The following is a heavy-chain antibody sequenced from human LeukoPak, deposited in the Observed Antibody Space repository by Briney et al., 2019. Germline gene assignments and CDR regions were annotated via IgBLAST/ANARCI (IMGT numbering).Heavy chain of an antibody. V-gene: IGHV4-59*01. CDR2: IYYSGST. Sequence: SETLSLTCTVSGGSISSYYWSWIRQPPGKGLEWIGYIYYSGSTNYNPSLKSRVTISVDTSKNQFSLKLSSVTAADTAVYYCARDLAQYYYYYYYMDVWGKGTTVTVSS. D-gene: IGHD3-3*02. J-gene: IGHJ6*03. CDR3: ARDLAQYYYYYYYMDV. CDR1: GGSISSYY.